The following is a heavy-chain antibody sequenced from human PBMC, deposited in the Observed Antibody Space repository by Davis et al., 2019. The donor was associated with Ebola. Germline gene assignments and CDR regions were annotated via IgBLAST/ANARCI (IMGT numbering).Heavy chain of an antibody. D-gene: IGHD6-19*01. J-gene: IGHJ3*02. Sequence: GGSLRLSCAGTGLTFSDDAFHWVRQAPGKGLEWVAIISYNGGSKYYADSVKGRFTISRDNSKNTVYLQMNSLRTEDTGIYYCARDRQWLKRDAFDIWGQGTRVTVSS. V-gene: IGHV3-30-3*01. CDR3: ARDRQWLKRDAFDI. CDR1: GLTFSDDA. CDR2: ISYNGGSK.